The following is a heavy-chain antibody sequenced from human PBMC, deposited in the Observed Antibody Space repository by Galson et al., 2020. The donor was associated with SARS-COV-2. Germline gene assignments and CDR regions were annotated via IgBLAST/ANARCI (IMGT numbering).Heavy chain of an antibody. CDR3: ARGSREKYYDSSTGWFDP. D-gene: IGHD3-22*01. CDR2: IYYSGST. V-gene: IGHV4-30-4*07. CDR1: GGSISSGGYS. Sequence: SETLSLTCAVSGGSISSGGYSWSWIRQPPGKGLEWIGYIYYSGSTYYNPSLKSRVTISVDTSKNQFSLKLSSVTAADTAVYYCARGSREKYYDSSTGWFDPWGQGTLVTVSS. J-gene: IGHJ5*02.